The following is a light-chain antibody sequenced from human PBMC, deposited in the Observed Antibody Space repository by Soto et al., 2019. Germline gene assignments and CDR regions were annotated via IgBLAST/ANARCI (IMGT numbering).Light chain of an antibody. J-gene: IGKJ1*01. CDR2: WAS. Sequence: DIVMTQSPDSLAVSLGERATINCESSQSILYSSNNNNYLAWYQQKPGQPPKLLIYWASTRESGVPDRFSGSGSGTHFTLTISSQQAEDVAVYYCQQYLSAPWTFGQGTKVEIK. V-gene: IGKV4-1*01. CDR1: QSILYSSNNNNY. CDR3: QQYLSAPWT.